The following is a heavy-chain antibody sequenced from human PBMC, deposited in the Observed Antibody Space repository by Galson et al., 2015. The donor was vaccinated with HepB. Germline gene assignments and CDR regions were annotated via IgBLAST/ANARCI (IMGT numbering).Heavy chain of an antibody. D-gene: IGHD3-22*01. CDR3: AKVAEAYDTYTFSDF. CDR1: GFTFHKYT. Sequence: SLRLSCATSGFTFHKYTLHWVRQPPGKDLEWVSLISWDGGDTSYAEAVKGRFTVSRINANNTLYLHMNSLRSEDTALYYCAKVAEAYDTYTFSDFWGQGILVTVSS. J-gene: IGHJ4*02. V-gene: IGHV3-43*01. CDR2: ISWDGGDT.